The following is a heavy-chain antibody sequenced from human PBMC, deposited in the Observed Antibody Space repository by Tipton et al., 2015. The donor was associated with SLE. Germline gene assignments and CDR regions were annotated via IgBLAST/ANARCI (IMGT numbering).Heavy chain of an antibody. D-gene: IGHD3-10*01. CDR3: ASFEVRGVTPFQNP. Sequence: TLSLTCAVSGHSISISSGYYWGWIRQPPGKGLEWIGSVYHSGSTYYNPSLKSRVTISVDTSKNQFSLKLTSVTAADTAGYYCASFEVRGVTPFQNPWGQGTLATVSS. CDR2: VYHSGST. J-gene: IGHJ5*02. V-gene: IGHV4-38-2*01. CDR1: GHSISISSGYY.